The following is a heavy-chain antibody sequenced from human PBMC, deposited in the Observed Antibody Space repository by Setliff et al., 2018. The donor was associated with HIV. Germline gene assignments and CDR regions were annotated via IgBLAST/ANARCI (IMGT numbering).Heavy chain of an antibody. V-gene: IGHV3-23*01. D-gene: IGHD6-19*01. CDR1: GFTFSSYA. CDR3: ARETPNSGWYRKEGYYFDY. CDR2: ISGSGGNT. Sequence: GGSLRLSCAASGFTFSSYAMSWVRQAPGKGLEWVSAISGSGGNTNYADSVKGRFTVSRDNSKNTLYLQMNSLRPEDTALYYCARETPNSGWYRKEGYYFDYWGQGTLVTVSS. J-gene: IGHJ4*02.